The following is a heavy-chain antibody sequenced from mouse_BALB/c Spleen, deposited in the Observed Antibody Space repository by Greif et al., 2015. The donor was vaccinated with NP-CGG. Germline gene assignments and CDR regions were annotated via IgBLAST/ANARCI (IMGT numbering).Heavy chain of an antibody. CDR3: ARYGGNDLYYFDY. V-gene: IGHV3-8*02. D-gene: IGHD2-2*01. J-gene: IGHJ2*01. Sequence: EVKLVDSGPSLVKPSQTLSLTCSVTGDSITSGYWNWIRKFPGNKLEYMGYISYSGSTYYNPSLKSRISITRDTSKNQYYLQLNSVTTEDTATYYCARYGGNDLYYFDYWGQGTTLTFSS. CDR1: GDSITSGY. CDR2: ISYSGST.